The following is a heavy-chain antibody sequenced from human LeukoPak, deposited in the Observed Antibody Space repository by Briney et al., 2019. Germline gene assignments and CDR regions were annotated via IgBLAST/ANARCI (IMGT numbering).Heavy chain of an antibody. CDR2: VFHSGST. J-gene: IGHJ4*02. D-gene: IGHD5-18*01. V-gene: IGHV4-59*01. CDR3: ARGRGYSYGLNFDL. CDR1: NDSIRSAF. Sequence: PSETLSLTCTVSNDSIRSAFWTWIRQPPGKGLEWIGYVFHSGSTNYNPSLNNRVTISLDTSENQFSLNLKSMTAADTAVYYCARGRGYSYGLNFDLWGQGALVTVSS.